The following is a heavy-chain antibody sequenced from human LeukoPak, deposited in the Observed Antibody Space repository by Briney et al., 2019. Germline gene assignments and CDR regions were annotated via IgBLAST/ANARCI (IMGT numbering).Heavy chain of an antibody. CDR1: GGTFSSYA. V-gene: IGHV1-69*13. J-gene: IGHJ4*02. Sequence: SVKVSCKASGGTFSSYAISWVRQAPGQGLEWMGGIIPIFGTADYAQKFQGRVTITADESTSTAYMELSSLRSEDTAVYYCARMGDYYDSSGYFDYWGQGTLVTVSS. D-gene: IGHD3-22*01. CDR3: ARMGDYYDSSGYFDY. CDR2: IIPIFGTA.